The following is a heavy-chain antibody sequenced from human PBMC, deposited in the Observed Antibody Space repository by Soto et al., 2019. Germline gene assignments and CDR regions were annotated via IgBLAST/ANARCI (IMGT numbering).Heavy chain of an antibody. CDR2: INHSGTT. CDR3: ARGIISTPAVQGDAPDNCYFDS. Sequence: PSETLSLTCAVYGGSSSGYFWSWISHPPGKGLEWIGDINHSGTTNQSPSIKSRVTISVDTSKNQFSLKLKSLTAADTAINYCARGIISTPAVQGDAPDNCYFDSWGVGTLVTVSS. V-gene: IGHV4-34*01. D-gene: IGHD1-1*01. J-gene: IGHJ4*02. CDR1: GGSSSGYF.